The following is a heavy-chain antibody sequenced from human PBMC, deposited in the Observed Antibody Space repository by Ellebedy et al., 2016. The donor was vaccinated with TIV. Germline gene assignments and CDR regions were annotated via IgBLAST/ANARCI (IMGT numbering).Heavy chain of an antibody. CDR3: ARGAFTQWLAKYYYYYYGMDV. CDR1: GYTFTSYG. J-gene: IGHJ6*02. Sequence: ASVKVSCXASGYTFTSYGISWVRQAPGQGLEWMGWISAYNGNTNYAQKLQGRVTMTTDTSTSTAYMELRSLRSDDTAVYYCARGAFTQWLAKYYYYYYGMDVWGQGTTVTVSS. D-gene: IGHD6-19*01. CDR2: ISAYNGNT. V-gene: IGHV1-18*04.